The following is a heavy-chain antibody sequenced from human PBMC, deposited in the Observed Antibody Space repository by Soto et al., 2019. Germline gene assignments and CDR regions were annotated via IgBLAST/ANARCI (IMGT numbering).Heavy chain of an antibody. CDR2: INGDGSST. Sequence: GGSLRLSCAASGFTFRSYWMDWVRQAPGKGLVWVSHINGDGSSTHHADSVKGRFTISRDNAKNTLFLQMNSLRAEDTAVYYCARGNYYGMDAWGQGTTVTVSS. CDR3: ARGNYYGMDA. CDR1: GFTFRSYW. J-gene: IGHJ6*02. V-gene: IGHV3-74*01.